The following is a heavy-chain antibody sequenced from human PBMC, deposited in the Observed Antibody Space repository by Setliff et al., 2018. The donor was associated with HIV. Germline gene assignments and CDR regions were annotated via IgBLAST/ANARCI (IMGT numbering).Heavy chain of an antibody. Sequence: TLSLTCTVSGGSISSSTYYWGWIRQPPGKGLEWIGSIYYSGSTYYNPSLKSRVTISVDTSKNQFSLKLSSVSAADTAVYYCARVSKTYWYSIPRDYYFEYWGQGTLVTVSS. V-gene: IGHV4-39*01. J-gene: IGHJ4*02. CDR1: GGSISSSTYY. D-gene: IGHD2-8*02. CDR2: IYYSGST. CDR3: ARVSKTYWYSIPRDYYFEY.